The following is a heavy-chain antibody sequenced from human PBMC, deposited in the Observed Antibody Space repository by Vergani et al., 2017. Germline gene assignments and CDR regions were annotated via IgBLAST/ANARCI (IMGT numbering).Heavy chain of an antibody. CDR3: ARTLSDSRGYYLDY. CDR1: GFSLTTYGMR. CDR2: IDWDDDT. Sequence: QVTLKESGPALVKPTQTLTLTCTFSGFSLTTYGMRVSWIRQPPGKALEWLARIDWDDDTYYRTSLRTRLTISKDTFKNQVALTMTNMDPVDTATYYCARTLSDSRGYYLDYWGQGTQVTVSS. J-gene: IGHJ4*02. V-gene: IGHV2-70*04. D-gene: IGHD3-22*01.